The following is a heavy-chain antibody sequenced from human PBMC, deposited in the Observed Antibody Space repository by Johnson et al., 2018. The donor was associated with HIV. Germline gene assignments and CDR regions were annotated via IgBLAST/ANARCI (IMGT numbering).Heavy chain of an antibody. V-gene: IGHV3-23*04. CDR2: ISGSGTST. Sequence: VQLVESGGGVVQPGGSLRLSCAASGFTFSSYGMTWVRQAPGKGLEWVSGISGSGTSTYYADSVKGRFTIFRDNSKNTLYLQMNSLKADDTAIYYCAKDEEGYSSAWSAGTAFDIWGQGTMVTVSS. J-gene: IGHJ3*02. D-gene: IGHD6-13*01. CDR3: AKDEEGYSSAWSAGTAFDI. CDR1: GFTFSSYG.